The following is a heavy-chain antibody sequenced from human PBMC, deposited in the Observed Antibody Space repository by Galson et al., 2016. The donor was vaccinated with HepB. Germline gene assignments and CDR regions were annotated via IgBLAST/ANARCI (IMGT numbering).Heavy chain of an antibody. CDR1: GGSINNYY. J-gene: IGHJ6*02. Sequence: SETLSLTCTVSGGSINNYYWSWIRQPPGKGLEWIGYIYYSGSTKYNPSLKSRVTISIDTSKNQFSLKLSSVAAADTAVYYCARDRSAVADYGMDVWGQGTTVTVSS. V-gene: IGHV4-59*01. CDR3: ARDRSAVADYGMDV. D-gene: IGHD6-19*01. CDR2: IYYSGST.